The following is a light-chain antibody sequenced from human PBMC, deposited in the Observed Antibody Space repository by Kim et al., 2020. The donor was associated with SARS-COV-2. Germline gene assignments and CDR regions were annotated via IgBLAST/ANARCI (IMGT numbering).Light chain of an antibody. CDR1: HGISSY. J-gene: IGKJ2*01. CDR3: QQLNSYPRT. Sequence: DIQLTQSPSFLSASVGDRVTITCRASHGISSYLAWYQQKPGKAPELLIYAASTLQIGVPSRFSGSGSGTEFTLTISSLQPEDFATYYCQQLNSYPRTFGQGTKLEI. CDR2: AAS. V-gene: IGKV1-9*01.